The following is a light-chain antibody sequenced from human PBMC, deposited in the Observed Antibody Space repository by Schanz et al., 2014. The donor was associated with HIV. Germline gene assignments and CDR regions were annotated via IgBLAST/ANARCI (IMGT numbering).Light chain of an antibody. J-gene: IGLJ3*02. CDR3: SSYTTSSTWV. CDR1: SSDVGGYNY. V-gene: IGLV2-14*03. CDR2: DVD. Sequence: QSALTQPASVSGSPGQSITISCTGTSSDVGGYNYVSWYQHHPGKAPKLILYDVDNRPSGVPDRFSGSKSGNTASLTISGLQAEDEADYYCSSYTTSSTWVFGGGTKATVL.